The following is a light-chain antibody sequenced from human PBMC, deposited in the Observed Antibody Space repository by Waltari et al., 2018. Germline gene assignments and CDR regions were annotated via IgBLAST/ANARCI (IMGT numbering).Light chain of an antibody. CDR1: QGISRH. V-gene: IGKV1-9*01. J-gene: IGKJ5*01. CDR2: DVS. CDR3: QKLDNYPPPT. Sequence: DFQLTQSPSFLSASVADRVTITCRASQGISRHLAWYQQKPGEAPKLLIYDVSTLQSGVPSRFSGSGFGTEFTLTISSLQPEDSATYYCQKLDNYPPPTFGQGTRLEI.